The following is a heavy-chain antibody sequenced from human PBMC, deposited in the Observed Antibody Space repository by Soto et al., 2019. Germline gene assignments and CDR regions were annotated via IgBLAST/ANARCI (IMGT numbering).Heavy chain of an antibody. CDR1: GFTVSSTNY. D-gene: IGHD5-12*01. Sequence: EVQLVESGGGLIQPGGSLRLSXVVSGFTVSSTNYMSWVRQAPGKGLEWVSVIYSGGTTYYADSVNGRFTISRDNSKNPLYLQMNSLRAEDTAVYYSHGYGYWGQGTLVTVSS. J-gene: IGHJ4*02. CDR2: IYSGGTT. CDR3: HGYGY. V-gene: IGHV3-53*01.